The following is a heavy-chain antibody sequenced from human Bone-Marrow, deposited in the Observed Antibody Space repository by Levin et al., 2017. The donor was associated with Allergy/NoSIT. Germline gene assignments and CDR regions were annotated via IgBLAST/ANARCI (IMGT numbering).Heavy chain of an antibody. CDR3: ARMGIAVAGTID. Sequence: GESLKISCAASGFTFSSYWMHWVRQAPGKGLVWVSRINSDGSSTSYADSVKGRFTISRDNAKNTLYLQMNSLRAEDTAVYYCARMGIAVAGTIDWGQGTLVTVSS. CDR1: GFTFSSYW. J-gene: IGHJ4*02. CDR2: INSDGSST. D-gene: IGHD6-19*01. V-gene: IGHV3-74*01.